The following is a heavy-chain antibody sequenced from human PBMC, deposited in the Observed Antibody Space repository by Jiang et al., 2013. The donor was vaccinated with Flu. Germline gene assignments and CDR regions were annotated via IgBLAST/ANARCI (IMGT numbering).Heavy chain of an antibody. V-gene: IGHV3-23*01. D-gene: IGHD1-7*01. CDR2: ITSSSDRT. Sequence: QLLESWGKVGTPGGSLRLSCAASGLTFHTYAMTWVRQAPGKGLEWVSTITSSSDRTYLADSMKGRFTISRDNSKSTLYLEMNRLRVEDTAIYYCAKLPKGELQTAGNAFDLWGQGTMVNVSS. J-gene: IGHJ3*01. CDR1: GLTFHTYA. CDR3: AKLPKGELQTAGNAFDL.